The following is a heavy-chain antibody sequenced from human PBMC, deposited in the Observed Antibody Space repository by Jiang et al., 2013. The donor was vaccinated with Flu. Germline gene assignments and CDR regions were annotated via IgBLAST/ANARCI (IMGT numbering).Heavy chain of an antibody. J-gene: IGHJ5*02. V-gene: IGHV7-4-1*02. CDR2: INTNTGNP. CDR1: GYTFTSYA. CDR3: ARTQQWLANWFDP. D-gene: IGHD6-19*01. Sequence: SVKVSCKASGYTFTSYAMNWVRQAPGQGLEWMGWINTNTGNPTYAQDFTGRFVFSLDTSVSTAYLQISSLKAEDTAVYYCARTQQWLANWFDPWGQGTLVTVSS.